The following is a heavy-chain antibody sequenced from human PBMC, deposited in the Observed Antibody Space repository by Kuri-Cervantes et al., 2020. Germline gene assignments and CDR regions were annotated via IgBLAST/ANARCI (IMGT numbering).Heavy chain of an antibody. CDR3: ALGDYYYGMDV. Sequence: GGSLRLSCAASGFTFSSYGMHWVRQAPGKGLEWVAVIWYDGSNKYYADSVKGRFTISRDNSKNTLYLQMNSLRAEDTAVYYCALGDYYYGMDVWGQGTTVTVSS. CDR2: IWYDGSNK. J-gene: IGHJ6*02. CDR1: GFTFSSYG. D-gene: IGHD3-16*01. V-gene: IGHV3-30*02.